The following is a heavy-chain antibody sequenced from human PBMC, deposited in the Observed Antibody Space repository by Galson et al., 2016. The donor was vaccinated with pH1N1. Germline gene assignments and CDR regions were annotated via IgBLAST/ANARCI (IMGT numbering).Heavy chain of an antibody. CDR2: IIGSGSIT. D-gene: IGHD2-21*01. CDR1: GFNFKTYE. J-gene: IGHJ4*02. CDR3: AKADHIWASYFDY. Sequence: SLRLSCAASGFNFKTYEMHWVRQAPGKGLEWVSYIIGSGSITNYADSVRGRFTISRDNAKNSLFLQMDSLRAEDTGVYFCAKADHIWASYFDYWGQGTLVTVSS. V-gene: IGHV3-48*03.